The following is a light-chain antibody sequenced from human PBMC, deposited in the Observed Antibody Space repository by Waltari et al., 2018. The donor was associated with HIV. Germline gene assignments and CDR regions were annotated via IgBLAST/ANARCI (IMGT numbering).Light chain of an antibody. CDR2: RNN. CDR1: RSTIGRNL. J-gene: IGLJ2*01. V-gene: IGLV1-47*01. Sequence: QSVLTPPPSASGTPGQSVTITCSGSRSTIGRNLLYGYPQVPGTAPKLLIYRNNQRPSGVPDRFSGSKSGTSASLAISGLRAEDEADYYCAAWDDSLSGGVFGGGTKLTVL. CDR3: AAWDDSLSGGV.